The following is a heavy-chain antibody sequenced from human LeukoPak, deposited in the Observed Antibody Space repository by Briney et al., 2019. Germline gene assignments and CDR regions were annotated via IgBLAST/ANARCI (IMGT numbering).Heavy chain of an antibody. Sequence: PSGTLSLTCAVYGGSFSGYYWSWIRQPPGKGLEWIGYIYYSGSTNYNPSLKSRVTISVDTSKNQFSLKLSSVTAADTAVYYCANFVRGVILHWGQGTLVTVSS. CDR1: GGSFSGYY. CDR3: ANFVRGVILH. CDR2: IYYSGST. D-gene: IGHD3-10*01. J-gene: IGHJ4*02. V-gene: IGHV4-59*01.